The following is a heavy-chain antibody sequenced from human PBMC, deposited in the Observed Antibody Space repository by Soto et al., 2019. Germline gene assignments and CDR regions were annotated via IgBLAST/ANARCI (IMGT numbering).Heavy chain of an antibody. CDR2: IIPVFGRP. CDR1: GGTFSSFG. D-gene: IGHD5-12*01. CDR3: AREASGYDF. J-gene: IGHJ1*01. V-gene: IGHV1-69*13. Sequence: SVKVSCKASGGTFSSFGISWVRQAPGQGLEWMGGIIPVFGRPNYAQRLRGRLTITADESTNTSYMELIDLTSEDTAVYYCAREASGYDFWGQGTQVTVSS.